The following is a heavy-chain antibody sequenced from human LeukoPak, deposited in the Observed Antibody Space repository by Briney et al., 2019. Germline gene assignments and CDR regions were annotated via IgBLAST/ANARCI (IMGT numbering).Heavy chain of an antibody. CDR3: AKTMGAIDHDY. V-gene: IGHV3-23*01. J-gene: IGHJ4*02. Sequence: GGSLRLSCAASGFTFSSYAVSWVRQAPGKGLEWVSAISGSGGSTYYADSVKGRLTISRDNSKNTVYLQMNSLRAEDTAVYYCAKTMGAIDHDYWGQGTLVTVSS. CDR1: GFTFSSYA. D-gene: IGHD1-26*01. CDR2: ISGSGGST.